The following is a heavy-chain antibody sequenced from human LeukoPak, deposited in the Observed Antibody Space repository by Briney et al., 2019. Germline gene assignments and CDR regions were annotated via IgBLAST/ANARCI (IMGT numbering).Heavy chain of an antibody. Sequence: GGSLRLSCAASGFTFSDYSMNWVRQAPGKGLEWVSYISSSSSYIYYADSVKGRFTISRDNAKNSLYLKMNSLRVEDTAVYYCARDVGGSSPGFDYWGQGTLVTVSS. CDR3: ARDVGGSSPGFDY. CDR2: ISSSSSYI. D-gene: IGHD1-26*01. V-gene: IGHV3-21*01. CDR1: GFTFSDYS. J-gene: IGHJ4*02.